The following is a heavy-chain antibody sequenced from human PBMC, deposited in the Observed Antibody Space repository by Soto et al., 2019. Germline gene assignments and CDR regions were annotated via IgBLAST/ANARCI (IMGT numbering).Heavy chain of an antibody. CDR3: TTNEVSITIFGVVPYYYYGMDV. D-gene: IGHD3-3*01. V-gene: IGHV3-15*01. CDR1: GFTFSNAW. Sequence: LRLSCAASGFTFSNAWMSWVRQAPGKGLEWVGRIKSKTDGGTTDYAAPVKGRFTISRDDSKNTLYLQMNSLKTEDTAVYYCTTNEVSITIFGVVPYYYYGMDVWGQGTTVTVSS. CDR2: IKSKTDGGTT. J-gene: IGHJ6*02.